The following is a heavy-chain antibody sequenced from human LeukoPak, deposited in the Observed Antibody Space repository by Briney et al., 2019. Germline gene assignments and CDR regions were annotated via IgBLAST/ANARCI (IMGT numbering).Heavy chain of an antibody. J-gene: IGHJ4*02. D-gene: IGHD3-3*01. CDR1: GGSISSNSYY. Sequence: SETLSLTCAVSGGSISSNSYYWGWIRQPPGKGLEWIGSIYYSGSTYYNPSLKSRVTISVDTSKNQFSLKLSSVTAADTAVYYCARGDRSTYDFWSGYYLQLYFDYWGQGTLVTVSS. CDR3: ARGDRSTYDFWSGYYLQLYFDY. CDR2: IYYSGST. V-gene: IGHV4-39*07.